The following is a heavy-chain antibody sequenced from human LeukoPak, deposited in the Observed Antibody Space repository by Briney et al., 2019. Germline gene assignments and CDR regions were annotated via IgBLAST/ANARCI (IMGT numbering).Heavy chain of an antibody. CDR3: AKDAQRGFDYSNSLDN. CDR2: IWSDGSNR. Sequence: GRSLRLSCATSGFTFSHYGMHWARQAPGKGLEWVAVIWSDGSNRYYGDPVKGRFTISRDNFQRTVYLQMNSLRAEDTAVYYCAKDAQRGFDYSNSLDNWGQGTLVTVSS. J-gene: IGHJ4*02. V-gene: IGHV3-33*06. D-gene: IGHD4-11*01. CDR1: GFTFSHYG.